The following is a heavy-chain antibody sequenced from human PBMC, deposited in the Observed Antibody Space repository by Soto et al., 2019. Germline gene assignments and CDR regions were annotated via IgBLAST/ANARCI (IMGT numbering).Heavy chain of an antibody. CDR2: INPKTAAT. Sequence: QVQLVQSGAQVKKSGASVKVSCKASGYTFSDYFIQWLRQAPGQGLEWVAWINPKTAATNYAKKFQDRVTLTSDTPFSTAYLELTRLSPDDTAVYYCAIVKWGLDYYSGMEVWGQGTAVTVSS. CDR3: AIVKWGLDYYSGMEV. CDR1: GYTFSDYF. J-gene: IGHJ6*02. V-gene: IGHV1-2*02. D-gene: IGHD1-26*01.